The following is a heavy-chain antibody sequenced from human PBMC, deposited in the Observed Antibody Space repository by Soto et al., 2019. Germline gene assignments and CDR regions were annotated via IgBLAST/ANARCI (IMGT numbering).Heavy chain of an antibody. J-gene: IGHJ5*02. Sequence: SETLSLTCSVSGGSINSSSYFWGWVRQPPGKGLEWIGSIYYSGSTYYNPSLSSRATISVDTSKNQFSLKLSSVTAADTAVFYCARHYSSGSRNWFDPWGQGTLVTVSS. CDR2: IYYSGST. CDR3: ARHYSSGSRNWFDP. D-gene: IGHD6-19*01. V-gene: IGHV4-39*01. CDR1: GGSINSSSYF.